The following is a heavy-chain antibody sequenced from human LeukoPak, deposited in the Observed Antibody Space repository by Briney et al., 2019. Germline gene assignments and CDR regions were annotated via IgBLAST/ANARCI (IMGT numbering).Heavy chain of an antibody. V-gene: IGHV1-2*02. J-gene: IGHJ4*02. Sequence: ASVKVSCKASGYTFTSYDINWVRQATGQGLEWMGWINPNSGGTNYAQKFQGRVTMTRDTSISTAYMELSRLRSDDTAVYYCARDPDYSNYWGQGTLVTVSS. CDR1: GYTFTSYD. D-gene: IGHD4-11*01. CDR3: ARDPDYSNY. CDR2: INPNSGGT.